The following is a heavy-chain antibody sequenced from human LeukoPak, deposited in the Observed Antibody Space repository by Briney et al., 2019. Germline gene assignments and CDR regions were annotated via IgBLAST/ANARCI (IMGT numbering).Heavy chain of an antibody. CDR1: GYTLTELF. CDR3: ATGLRHPIDWFDP. CDR2: FDPEDGET. V-gene: IGHV1-24*01. Sequence: ASVKVSCKVSGYTLTELFMHWVRQAPGKGLEWVGGFDPEDGETIYAQKFQGRVTMTEDTSTDTAYVELSSLRSEDTAVYYCATGLRHPIDWFDPWGQGTLVTVSS. D-gene: IGHD5/OR15-5a*01. J-gene: IGHJ5*02.